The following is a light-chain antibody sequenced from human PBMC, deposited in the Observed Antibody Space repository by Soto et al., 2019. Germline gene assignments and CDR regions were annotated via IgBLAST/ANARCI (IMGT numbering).Light chain of an antibody. Sequence: EIVMTQSPVTLSVSPGERATLSCRASQSVSSNLAWYQQKPGQAPRLLIYDASTRATGIPARFSGSGSGTEFTLTISSLQSEDFAVYYCQRYNKWPPSTFVGVTKADIK. CDR1: QSVSSN. J-gene: IGKJ4*01. CDR2: DAS. CDR3: QRYNKWPPST. V-gene: IGKV3-15*01.